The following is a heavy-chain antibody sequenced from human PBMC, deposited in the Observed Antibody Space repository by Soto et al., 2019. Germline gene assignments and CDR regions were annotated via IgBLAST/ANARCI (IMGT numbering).Heavy chain of an antibody. J-gene: IGHJ4*02. Sequence: PGGSLRLSCAASGFTFSSCGMHWVRQAPGKGLEWVAVISYDGSNKYYADSVKGRFTISRDNSKNTLYLQMNSLRAEDTAVYYCAKYRPSYFDYWGQGTLVTVSS. CDR1: GFTFSSCG. CDR2: ISYDGSNK. CDR3: AKYRPSYFDY. V-gene: IGHV3-30*18.